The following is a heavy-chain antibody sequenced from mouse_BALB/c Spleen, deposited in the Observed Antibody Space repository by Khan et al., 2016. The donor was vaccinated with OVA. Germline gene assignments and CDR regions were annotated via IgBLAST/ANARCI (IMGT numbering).Heavy chain of an antibody. CDR3: ARIYGSDFDY. CDR1: GYSFTGYF. J-gene: IGHJ2*01. D-gene: IGHD1-1*01. V-gene: IGHV1-20*02. CDR2: INPHIGET. Sequence: VQLKQSRPELVKPGASVKISCKASGYSFTGYFMNWVMQSHGKSLEWIGRINPHIGETFYNQKFKGKATLTVDESSSTAHMELRSLASEDSAVYYCARIYGSDFDYWGQGTTLTVSS.